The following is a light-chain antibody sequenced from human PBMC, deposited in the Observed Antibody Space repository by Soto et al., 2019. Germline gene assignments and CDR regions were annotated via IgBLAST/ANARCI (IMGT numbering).Light chain of an antibody. CDR2: GVS. J-gene: IGKJ1*01. Sequence: EIVLTQSPGTLSLSPGERATLSCRASQSVSHSYLAWYQQEPGQAPRLLMHGVSIRATGIPDRFSGSGSGTXXXXXXXXXXXXDFAVYYCQLYGNSPWTFGQGTKVEIK. V-gene: IGKV3-20*01. CDR1: QSVSHSY. CDR3: QLYGNSPWT.